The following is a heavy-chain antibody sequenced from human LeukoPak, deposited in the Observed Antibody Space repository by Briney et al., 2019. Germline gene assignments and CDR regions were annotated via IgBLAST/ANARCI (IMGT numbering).Heavy chain of an antibody. J-gene: IGHJ4*02. D-gene: IGHD1-26*01. V-gene: IGHV3-30*02. Sequence: PGGSLRLSCAASGFTFSSYEMNWVRQAPGKGLEWMAFMRSDGSDEHYADSVKGRFTISRDNSHNTLYLQMNSLHSEDTAVYYCAKDLGLQVGASPFDYWGQGTLVTVSS. CDR2: MRSDGSDE. CDR3: AKDLGLQVGASPFDY. CDR1: GFTFSSYE.